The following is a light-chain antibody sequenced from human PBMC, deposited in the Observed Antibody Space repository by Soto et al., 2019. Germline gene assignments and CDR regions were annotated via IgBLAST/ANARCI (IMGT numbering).Light chain of an antibody. CDR3: NSYAGDIIRFV. V-gene: IGLV2-14*01. CDR2: EVS. CDR1: SSDVGAYKY. Sequence: QSVLAQPASVSGSPGQSVTVSCTGTSSDVGAYKYVSWYQQHPGKAPKLMIYEVSNRPSGVSNRFSGSKSGNTASLTISGLQADDEADYYCNSYAGDIIRFVFGTGTKDTVL. J-gene: IGLJ1*01.